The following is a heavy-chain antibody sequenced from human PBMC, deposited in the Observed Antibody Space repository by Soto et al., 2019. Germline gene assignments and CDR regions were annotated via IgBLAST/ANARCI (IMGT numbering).Heavy chain of an antibody. CDR2: ISASSGYI. D-gene: IGHD3-10*01. V-gene: IGHV3-21*01. CDR3: ASENSGSGTYYKGRDYYVEY. J-gene: IGHJ4*02. Sequence: EVQLVESGGGLVKPGGSLRLSCVASQFTFSGYSMNWVRQAPGKGLEWVSCISASSGYIYYADSVKGRFTISRDNAENSLYLQMNSLREEYTAVYYCASENSGSGTYYKGRDYYVEYWGEGTLVSVS. CDR1: QFTFSGYS.